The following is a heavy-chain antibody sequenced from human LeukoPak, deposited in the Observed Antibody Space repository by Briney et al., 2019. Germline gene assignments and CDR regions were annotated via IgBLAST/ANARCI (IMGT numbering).Heavy chain of an antibody. CDR2: IYYSGST. CDR1: GGSFSGYY. V-gene: IGHV4-59*01. CDR3: ARVSSSWYYYYYYMDV. Sequence: PSETLSLTCAVYGGSFSGYYWSWIRQPPGKGLEWIGYIYYSGSTNYNPSLKSRVTISVDTSKNQFSLKLSSVTAADTAVYYRARVSSSWYYYYYYMDVWGKGTTVTVSS. D-gene: IGHD6-13*01. J-gene: IGHJ6*03.